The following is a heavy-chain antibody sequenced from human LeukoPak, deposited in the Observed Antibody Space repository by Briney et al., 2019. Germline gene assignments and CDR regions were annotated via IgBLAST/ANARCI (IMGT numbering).Heavy chain of an antibody. V-gene: IGHV1-8*01. CDR2: MNPNSGNT. Sequence: ASVKVSCKASGYTFTSYDINWVRQATGQGLEWMGWMNPNSGNTGYAQKFQGRVTMTRNTSISTAYMELSSLRSEDTAVYYCARAFGDSSSWYGLFDYWGQGTLVTVSS. CDR1: GYTFTSYD. CDR3: ARAFGDSSSWYGLFDY. J-gene: IGHJ4*02. D-gene: IGHD6-13*01.